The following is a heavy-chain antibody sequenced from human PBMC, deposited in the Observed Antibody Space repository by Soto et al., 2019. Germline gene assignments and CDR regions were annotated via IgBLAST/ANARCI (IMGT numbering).Heavy chain of an antibody. J-gene: IGHJ4*02. D-gene: IGHD3-3*01. V-gene: IGHV1-18*04. CDR2: ISAYNGNT. CDR1: GYTFTSYG. Sequence: GASVKVSCKASGYTFTSYGISWVRQAPGQGLEWMGWISAYNGNTNYAQKLQGRVTMTTDTSTSTAYMELRSLRSDDTAVYYWARGSHYYDFWSGYSIDYWGQGTLVTVSS. CDR3: ARGSHYYDFWSGYSIDY.